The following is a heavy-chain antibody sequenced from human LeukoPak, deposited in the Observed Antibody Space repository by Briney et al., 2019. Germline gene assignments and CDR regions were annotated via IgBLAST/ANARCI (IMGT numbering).Heavy chain of an antibody. CDR1: GYTFTSYD. CDR2: MNPNSGNT. D-gene: IGHD4-11*01. J-gene: IGHJ6*02. Sequence: GASVKVSCKASGYTFTSYDTNWVRQATGQGLEWMGWMNPNSGNTGYAQKFQGRVTMTRNTSISTAYMELSSLRSEDTAVYYCAVMTTGLYYYYGMDVWGQGTTVTVSS. CDR3: AVMTTGLYYYYGMDV. V-gene: IGHV1-8*01.